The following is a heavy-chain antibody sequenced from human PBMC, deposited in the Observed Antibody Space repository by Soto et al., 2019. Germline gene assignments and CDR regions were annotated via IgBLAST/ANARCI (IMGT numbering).Heavy chain of an antibody. D-gene: IGHD2-8*01. J-gene: IGHJ1*01. V-gene: IGHV1-3*01. CDR1: GYTFTIYV. Sequence: GASVKVSCKASGYTFTIYVMHWVRQAPGQRLEWMGWINAGNGNTKYSQNFHGRVTITRDTSASTAYMEVSSLRFEDTAVYYCARGITSGHPQYFQHWGQGTLVTVSS. CDR3: ARGITSGHPQYFQH. CDR2: INAGNGNT.